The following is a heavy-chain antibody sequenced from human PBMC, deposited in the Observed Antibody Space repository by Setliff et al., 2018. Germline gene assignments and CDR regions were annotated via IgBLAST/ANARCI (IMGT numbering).Heavy chain of an antibody. CDR3: ARDLKFFGVGPLHIDY. J-gene: IGHJ4*02. CDR2: ISSSSSYI. CDR1: GFTFSSYS. D-gene: IGHD3-3*01. Sequence: GGSLRLSCAASGFTFSSYSMNWVRQAPGKGLEWVSSISSSSSYIYYADSVKGRFTISRDNAKNSLYLQMNSLRAEDTAVYYCARDLKFFGVGPLHIDYWGQGTLVTAPQ. V-gene: IGHV3-21*01.